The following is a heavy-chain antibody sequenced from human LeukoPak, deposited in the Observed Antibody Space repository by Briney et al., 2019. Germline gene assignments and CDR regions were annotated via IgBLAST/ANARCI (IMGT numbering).Heavy chain of an antibody. CDR2: IYYTGTT. V-gene: IGHV4-39*07. CDR3: VRNPGGKYYFDY. CDR1: GDSLFGNTYY. J-gene: IGHJ4*02. Sequence: SETLSLTCTVSGDSLFGNTYYWGWLRQPPGKELEWIASIYYTGTTYYNPSLKSRVTMSVDTSQNQFSLRLGSVTAADTAVYYCVRNPGGKYYFDYWGQGTLVSVSS.